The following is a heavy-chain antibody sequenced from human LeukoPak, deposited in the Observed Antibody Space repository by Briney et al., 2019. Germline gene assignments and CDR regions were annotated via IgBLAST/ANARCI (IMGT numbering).Heavy chain of an antibody. J-gene: IGHJ4*02. CDR3: AKDLNYYDSSGPFDY. V-gene: IGHV3-23*01. CDR1: GFTFSSCA. Sequence: GGSLRLSCAASGFTFSSCAMSWVRQAPGKGLEWVSAISGSGGSTYYADSVKGRFTISRDNSKNTLYLQMNSLRAEDTAVYYCAKDLNYYDSSGPFDYWGQGTLVTVSS. D-gene: IGHD3-22*01. CDR2: ISGSGGST.